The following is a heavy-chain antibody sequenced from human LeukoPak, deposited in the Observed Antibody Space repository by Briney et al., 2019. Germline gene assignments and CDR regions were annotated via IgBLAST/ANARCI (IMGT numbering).Heavy chain of an antibody. D-gene: IGHD2-2*02. CDR1: GFAFSTYG. V-gene: IGHV3-30*03. J-gene: IGHJ4*02. CDR3: ARGSGLYQPLLYRDYFDY. Sequence: PGRSLRLSCGASGFAFSTYGMHWVRQAPGRGVEWVAAISYDGNNEYYADSVKGRFSISRDNSKSTLYLQMNRLRAEDTAVYYCARGSGLYQPLLYRDYFDYWGQGTLVTVSS. CDR2: ISYDGNNE.